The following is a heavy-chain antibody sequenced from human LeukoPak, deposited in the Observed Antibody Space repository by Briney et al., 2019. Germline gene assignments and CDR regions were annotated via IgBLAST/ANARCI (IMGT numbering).Heavy chain of an antibody. Sequence: GSLRLSCAASGFTFSSYAMSWIRQSPEKGLEWIGEVNHSGYTNYNPSLKSRVTISVDTSKNRFSLKLSSVTAADTAVYYCARQLYGSDHWGQGTLVTVSS. D-gene: IGHD4-17*01. CDR1: GFTFSSYA. CDR3: ARQLYGSDH. V-gene: IGHV4-34*01. CDR2: VNHSGYT. J-gene: IGHJ4*02.